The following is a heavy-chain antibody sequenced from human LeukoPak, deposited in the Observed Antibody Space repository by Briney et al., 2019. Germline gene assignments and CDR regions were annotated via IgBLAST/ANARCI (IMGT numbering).Heavy chain of an antibody. CDR3: ARAYYSTSFYPY. V-gene: IGHV4-34*01. CDR2: INHRGST. Sequence: SETLSLTCAVYGTSFSGYYWSWIRQPPGKGPEWIGDINHRGSTNYNPSLRSRVTISVDASKNQFSLNLTSVTAADTAVYYCARAYYSTSFYPYWGQRTSVTVSS. CDR1: GTSFSGYY. J-gene: IGHJ4*02. D-gene: IGHD2-2*01.